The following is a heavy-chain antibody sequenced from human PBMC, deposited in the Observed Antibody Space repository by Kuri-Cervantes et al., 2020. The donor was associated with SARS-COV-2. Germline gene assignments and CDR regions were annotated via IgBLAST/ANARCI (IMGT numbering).Heavy chain of an antibody. Sequence: LRLSCAVYGGSFSGYYWSWIRQHPGKGLEWIGYIYYSGSTYYNPSLKSRVTISVDTSKNQFSLKISSVTAADTAVYYCASAKRITIFGVVSNFGYWGQGTLVTVSS. J-gene: IGHJ4*02. V-gene: IGHV4-31*02. D-gene: IGHD3-3*01. CDR1: GGSFSGYY. CDR2: IYYSGST. CDR3: ASAKRITIFGVVSNFGY.